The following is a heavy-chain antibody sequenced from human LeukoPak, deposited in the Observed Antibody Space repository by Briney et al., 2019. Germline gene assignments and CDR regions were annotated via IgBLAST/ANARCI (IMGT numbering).Heavy chain of an antibody. V-gene: IGHV3-20*01. CDR3: ASDFRFTTVTSISNHDAFDI. Sequence: AGGSLRLSCAASGFTFDDYGMSWVRQAPGKGLEWVSGINWSGGSTGYADSVKGRFTISRDNAKNSLYLQMNSLRAEDTALYHCASDFRFTTVTSISNHDAFDIWGQGTMVTVSS. CDR2: INWSGGST. D-gene: IGHD4-11*01. J-gene: IGHJ3*02. CDR1: GFTFDDYG.